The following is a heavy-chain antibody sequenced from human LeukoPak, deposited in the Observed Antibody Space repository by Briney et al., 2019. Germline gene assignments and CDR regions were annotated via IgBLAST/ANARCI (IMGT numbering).Heavy chain of an antibody. V-gene: IGHV1-2*02. CDR1: GYTFTGYY. CDR2: INPNSGGT. D-gene: IGHD3-22*01. J-gene: IGHJ4*02. Sequence: ASVKVSCKASGYTFTGYYMHWVRQAPGQGLEWMGWINPNSGGTNYAQKFQGRVTMTRDTSISTAYMELSRLRSDDTAVYYCARVRYYDSSGFGYWGQGTLVTVSS. CDR3: ARVRYYDSSGFGY.